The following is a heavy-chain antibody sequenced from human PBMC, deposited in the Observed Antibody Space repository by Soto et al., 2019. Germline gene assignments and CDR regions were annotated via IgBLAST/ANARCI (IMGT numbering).Heavy chain of an antibody. CDR3: ARDVFSGIVDY. CDR2: IYYSGST. V-gene: IGHV4-31*03. CDR1: GGSISSGGYY. D-gene: IGHD3-9*01. Sequence: QVQLQESGPGLVKPPQTLSLTCTVSGGSISSGGYYWSWIRQHPGKGLEWIGYIYYSGSTYYNPSLKSRVTISVDTSKNQFSLKLSPVTAADTAVYYCARDVFSGIVDYWGQGTLVTVSS. J-gene: IGHJ4*02.